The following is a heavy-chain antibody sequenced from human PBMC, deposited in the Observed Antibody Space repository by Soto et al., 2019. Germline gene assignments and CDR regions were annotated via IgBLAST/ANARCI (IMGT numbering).Heavy chain of an antibody. Sequence: GASVKVSCKASGYTFTSYGISWVRQGPGQGLEWMGWISAYNGNTNYAQKLQGRVTMTTDTSTSTAYMELRSLRSDDTAVYYCARVRYYDSSGYYIPDAFDMWGQGTMVTV. CDR3: ARVRYYDSSGYYIPDAFDM. D-gene: IGHD3-22*01. J-gene: IGHJ3*02. CDR2: ISAYNGNT. CDR1: GYTFTSYG. V-gene: IGHV1-18*01.